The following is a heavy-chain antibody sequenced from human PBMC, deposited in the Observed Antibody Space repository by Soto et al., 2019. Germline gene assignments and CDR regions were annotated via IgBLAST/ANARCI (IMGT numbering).Heavy chain of an antibody. CDR2: MTTNKGKT. V-gene: IGHV1-18*01. CDR1: GYTFTSYD. J-gene: IGHJ4*02. CDR3: ATRSPAFDY. Sequence: ASVKVSCKASGYTFTSYDINWVRQATGQGLEWMGWMTTNKGKTNYAQKFQGRVTMTTDTSTSTAYMELRSLRSDDTAVYYCATRSPAFDYWGQGTLVTVSS.